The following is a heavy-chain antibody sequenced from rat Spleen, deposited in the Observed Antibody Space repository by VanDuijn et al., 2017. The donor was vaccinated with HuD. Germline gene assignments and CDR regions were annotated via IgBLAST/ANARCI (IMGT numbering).Heavy chain of an antibody. Sequence: EVQLVESDGGLVQPGRSLKLSCAASGFTFSDYYMAWVRQAPTKGLEWVATVSYDGSKTYYRDSVKGRFTISRDNAKSTLHLQMGSLRSEDTATYYCARPNYPGFNYFDYWGQGVMVTVSS. CDR3: ARPNYPGFNYFDY. V-gene: IGHV5-29*01. D-gene: IGHD1-4*01. CDR2: VSYDGSKT. J-gene: IGHJ2*01. CDR1: GFTFSDYY.